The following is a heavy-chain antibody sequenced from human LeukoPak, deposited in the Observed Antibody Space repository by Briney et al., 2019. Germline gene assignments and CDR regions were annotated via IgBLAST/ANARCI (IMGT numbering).Heavy chain of an antibody. V-gene: IGHV1-8*01. J-gene: IGHJ4*02. CDR1: GYTFTSYD. D-gene: IGHD5-18*01. CDR3: ARGRQYSYGSNFDY. CDR2: MNPNSGDT. Sequence: GASVKVSCKASGYTFTSYDINWVRQAPGQGLEWMGWMNPNSGDTGYAQKFQGRVTMTRNTSISTAYMELSSLRSEDTAVYYCARGRQYSYGSNFDYWGQGTLVTVSS.